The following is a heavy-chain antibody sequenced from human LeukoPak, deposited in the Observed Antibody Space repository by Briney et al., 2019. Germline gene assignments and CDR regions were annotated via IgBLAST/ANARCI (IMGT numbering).Heavy chain of an antibody. Sequence: SVTVSCKASGGTFSSYAISWVRQAPGQGLEWMGRIIPILGIANYAQKFQGRVTITADKSTSTAYMELSSLRSEDTAVYYCARRHYYDSSRFDYWGQGTLVTVSS. CDR2: IIPILGIA. CDR1: GGTFSSYA. CDR3: ARRHYYDSSRFDY. D-gene: IGHD3-22*01. V-gene: IGHV1-69*04. J-gene: IGHJ4*02.